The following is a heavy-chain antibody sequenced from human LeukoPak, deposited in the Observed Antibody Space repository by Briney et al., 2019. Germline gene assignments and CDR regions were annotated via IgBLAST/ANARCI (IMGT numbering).Heavy chain of an antibody. D-gene: IGHD3-16*01. CDR1: GFTFRTYA. J-gene: IGHJ4*02. Sequence: GGSLRLSCGASGFTFRTYAMSWVRQALGKGLEWVSSVSGNGGSTYYADSVKGRFTISRDNSKNTLYLQMNSLRAEDTAVYYCAKEIGDYVWGSYSYYFDYWGQGTLVTVSS. CDR3: AKEIGDYVWGSYSYYFDY. V-gene: IGHV3-23*01. CDR2: VSGNGGST.